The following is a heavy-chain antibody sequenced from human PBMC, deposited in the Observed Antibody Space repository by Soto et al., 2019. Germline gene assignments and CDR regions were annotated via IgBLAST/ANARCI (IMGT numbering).Heavy chain of an antibody. V-gene: IGHV3-64*01. D-gene: IGHD2-21*01. Sequence: GGSLRLSCAASGFTFSSYSMHWVRQAPGKGLESVSAISSNGGSTIYANSVKSRFTISRDNAKNTMYLQMGSLRAEDVDVYDCARTRSVEVDPGRGDAFDIWGRGTLVTVSS. CDR1: GFTFSSYS. CDR2: ISSNGGST. J-gene: IGHJ3*02. CDR3: ARTRSVEVDPGRGDAFDI.